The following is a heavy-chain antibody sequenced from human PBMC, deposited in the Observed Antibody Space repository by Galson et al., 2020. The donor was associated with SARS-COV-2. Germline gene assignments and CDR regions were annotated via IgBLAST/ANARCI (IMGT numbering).Heavy chain of an antibody. V-gene: IGHV1-2*02. J-gene: IGHJ6*02. CDR3: ARVDITGQKYYYGMDV. Sequence: ASVKVSCKASGYTFTGYYMHWVRQAPGQGLEWMGWINPNSGGTNYAQKFQGRVTMTRDTSISTAYMELSRLRSDDTAVYYCARVDITGQKYYYGMDVWGQGTTVTVSS. D-gene: IGHD1-20*01. CDR1: GYTFTGYY. CDR2: INPNSGGT.